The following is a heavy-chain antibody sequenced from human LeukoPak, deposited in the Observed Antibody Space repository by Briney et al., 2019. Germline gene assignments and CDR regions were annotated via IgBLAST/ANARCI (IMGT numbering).Heavy chain of an antibody. CDR2: MSPNSGNT. D-gene: IGHD2-2*01. V-gene: IGHV1-8*01. CDR3: ARVGRRYCSSTSCYVHY. J-gene: IGHJ4*02. CDR1: GYTFTSYD. Sequence: ASVKVSCKASGYTFTSYDINWVRQATGQGLEWMGWMSPNSGNTGYAQKFQGRVTMTRNTSISTAYMELSSLRSEDTAVYYCARVGRRYCSSTSCYVHYWGQGTLVTVSS.